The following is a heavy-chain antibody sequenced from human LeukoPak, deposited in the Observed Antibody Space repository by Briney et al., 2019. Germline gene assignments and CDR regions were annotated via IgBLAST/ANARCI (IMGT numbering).Heavy chain of an antibody. J-gene: IGHJ4*02. V-gene: IGHV3-48*03. CDR2: ISSSGSTI. Sequence: GGSLRLSCAASGFTFSSYEMNWVRQAPGKGLEWVSYISSSGSTIYYADSVKGRFTISRDNAKNSLYLQMNSLRADDTAVYYCAIGPYGDYGGASDYWGQATLVSVSS. CDR1: GFTFSSYE. D-gene: IGHD4-17*01. CDR3: AIGPYGDYGGASDY.